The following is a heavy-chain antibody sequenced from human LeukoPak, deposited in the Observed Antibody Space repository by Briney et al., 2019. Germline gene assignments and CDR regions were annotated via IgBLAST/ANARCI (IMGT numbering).Heavy chain of an antibody. CDR2: VSHDGSNK. J-gene: IGHJ6*02. Sequence: GGSLRLSCAASGFTFSSYGMHWVRQAPGKGLEWVAVVSHDGSNKYYADSVKGRFTISRDNSKNTLYLQMNSLRAEDTAVYYCAKDPCSSTSCLYYYYGMDVWGQGTTVTVSS. CDR3: AKDPCSSTSCLYYYYGMDV. V-gene: IGHV3-30*18. CDR1: GFTFSSYG. D-gene: IGHD2-2*01.